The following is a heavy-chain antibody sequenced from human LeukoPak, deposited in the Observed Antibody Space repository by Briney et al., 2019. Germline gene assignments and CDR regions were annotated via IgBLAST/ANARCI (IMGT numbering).Heavy chain of an antibody. J-gene: IGHJ4*02. D-gene: IGHD3-3*01. CDR3: AKDETGFFNYFHY. V-gene: IGHV3-23*01. CDR1: GFTFSSYT. CDR2: IDSRGTKT. Sequence: GRSLRLSCAASGFTFSSYTMSWVRHAPGKWLAWVSGIDSRGTKTTYADSVKGRFTIYRDNPRNTLYLQMNSLRAEDTAVYYCAKDETGFFNYFHYWGQGALVTVSS.